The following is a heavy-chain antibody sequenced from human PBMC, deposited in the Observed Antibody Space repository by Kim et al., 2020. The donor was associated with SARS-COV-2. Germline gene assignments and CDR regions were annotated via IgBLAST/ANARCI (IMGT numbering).Heavy chain of an antibody. J-gene: IGHJ3*02. CDR3: ARDHGGGWLLYHAFDI. CDR1: GFTFSSYW. V-gene: IGHV3-7*01. CDR2: IKQDGSEK. Sequence: GGSLRLSCAASGFTFSSYWMSWVRQAPGKGLEWVANIKQDGSEKYYVDSVKGRFTISRDNAKNSLYLQMNSLRAEDTAVYYCARDHGGGWLLYHAFDIWGQGTMVTVSS. D-gene: IGHD2-2*02.